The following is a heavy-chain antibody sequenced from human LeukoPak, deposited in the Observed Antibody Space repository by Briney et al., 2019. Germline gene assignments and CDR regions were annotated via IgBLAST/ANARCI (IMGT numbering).Heavy chain of an antibody. CDR3: AREGRLDSSGYNAFDI. CDR1: GYTFTGYY. D-gene: IGHD3-22*01. J-gene: IGHJ3*02. V-gene: IGHV1-2*02. CDR2: INPNSGGT. Sequence: ASVKVSCKASGYTFTGYYIHWVRQVPGQGLEWMGWINPNSGGTKFARKFQGGVTMTRDTSISTAYMELSRLRSDDTAVYYCAREGRLDSSGYNAFDIWGQGTMVTVSS.